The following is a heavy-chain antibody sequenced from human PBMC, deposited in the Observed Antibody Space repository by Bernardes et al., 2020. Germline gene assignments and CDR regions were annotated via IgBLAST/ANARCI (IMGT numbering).Heavy chain of an antibody. CDR1: GFTFSSYA. D-gene: IGHD3-9*01. CDR2: ISGSGGST. CDR3: AKSDDPGYRAEVN. Sequence: GWSLRLSCAASGFTFSSYAMSWVRQAPGKGLEWVSAISGSGGSTYYADSVKGRFTISRDNSKNTLYLQMNSLRAEDTAVYYCAKSDDPGYRAEVNWGQGTLVTVSS. V-gene: IGHV3-23*01. J-gene: IGHJ4*02.